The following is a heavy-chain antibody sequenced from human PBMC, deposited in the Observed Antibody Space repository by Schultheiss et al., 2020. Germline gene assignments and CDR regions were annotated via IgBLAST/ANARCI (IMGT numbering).Heavy chain of an antibody. CDR3: ASGGQQLDYYYYGMDV. CDR2: IYHSGST. D-gene: IGHD6-13*01. V-gene: IGHV4-59*01. Sequence: SETLSLTCTVSGGSISSYYWSWIRQPPGKGLEWIGSIYHSGSTYYNPSLKSRVTISVDTSKNQFSLKLSSVTAADTAVYYCASGGQQLDYYYYGMDVWGQGTTVTVSS. J-gene: IGHJ6*02. CDR1: GGSISSYY.